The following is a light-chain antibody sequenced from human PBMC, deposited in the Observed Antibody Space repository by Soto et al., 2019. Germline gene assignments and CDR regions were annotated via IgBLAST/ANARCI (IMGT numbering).Light chain of an antibody. CDR1: QSVSSSY. Sequence: EIVLTQSPGTLSLSPGERATLSCRASQSVSSSYLAWYQQKPGQAPRLLIYGASSRATGIPDRFSGSGSGTDFNLTISRLEPEDFAVYYCQQYVSSTRTFGQGTKVDIK. CDR2: GAS. V-gene: IGKV3-20*01. CDR3: QQYVSSTRT. J-gene: IGKJ1*01.